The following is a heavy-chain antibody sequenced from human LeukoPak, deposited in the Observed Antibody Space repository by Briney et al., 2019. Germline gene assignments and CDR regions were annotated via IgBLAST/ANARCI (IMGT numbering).Heavy chain of an antibody. J-gene: IGHJ5*02. CDR3: ARDLGDYDFWSGYYTGGQFDP. CDR1: GFTFSSYS. CDR2: ISSSSSYI. V-gene: IGHV3-21*01. D-gene: IGHD3-3*01. Sequence: GGSLRLSCAASGFTFSSYSMNWVRQAPGKGLEWVSSISSSSSYIYYADSVKGRFTISRDNAKNSLYLQMNSLRAEDTAVYYCARDLGDYDFWSGYYTGGQFDPWGQGTLVTVSS.